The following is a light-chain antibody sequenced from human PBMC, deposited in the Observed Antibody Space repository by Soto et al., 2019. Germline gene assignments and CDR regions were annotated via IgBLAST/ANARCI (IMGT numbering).Light chain of an antibody. Sequence: ETMMTQSPDTLSVSLGERATLSCRASQSLRSSLAWYQQKPGQAPRLLIYDASTRATGIPARFSGSGSGTDFTLTISGLQSKDFAVYYCQQYNNWPQTFGQGTKVDIK. CDR1: QSLRSS. V-gene: IGKV3-15*01. J-gene: IGKJ1*01. CDR2: DAS. CDR3: QQYNNWPQT.